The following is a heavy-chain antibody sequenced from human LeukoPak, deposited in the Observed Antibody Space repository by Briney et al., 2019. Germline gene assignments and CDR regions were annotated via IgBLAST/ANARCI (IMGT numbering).Heavy chain of an antibody. Sequence: SETLSLTCAVYGGSFSGYYWSWIRQPPGKGLEWIGEINHSGSTNYNPSLKSRVTISVDTSKNQFSLKLSSVTAADTAVYYCARVHSLTVIVVVIDYWGQGTLVTVSS. CDR3: ARVHSLTVIVVVIDY. D-gene: IGHD3-22*01. J-gene: IGHJ4*02. CDR2: INHSGST. V-gene: IGHV4-34*01. CDR1: GGSFSGYY.